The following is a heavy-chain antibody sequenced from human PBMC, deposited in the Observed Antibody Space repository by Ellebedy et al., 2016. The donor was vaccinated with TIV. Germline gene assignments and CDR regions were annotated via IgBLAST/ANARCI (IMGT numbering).Heavy chain of an antibody. CDR1: GYTFTSYG. V-gene: IGHV1-18*01. J-gene: IGHJ4*02. CDR2: ISAYNGNT. CDR3: ARGGATYCSSTSCYGDFDY. Sequence: ASVKVSXXASGYTFTSYGISWVRQAPGQGLEWMGWISAYNGNTNYAQKLQGRVTMTTDTSTSTAYMELRSLRSDDTAVYYCARGGATYCSSTSCYGDFDYWGQGTLVTVSS. D-gene: IGHD2-2*01.